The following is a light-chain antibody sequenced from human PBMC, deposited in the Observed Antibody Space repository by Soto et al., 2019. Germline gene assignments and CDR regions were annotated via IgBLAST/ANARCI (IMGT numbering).Light chain of an antibody. J-gene: IGKJ1*01. CDR1: QSVSSGY. CDR3: QQYGNSPWT. Sequence: EIVLTQSPGTLSLSPGERATLSCRTSQSVSSGYLAWYQQKPGQAPRLFMYAASSRAAGIPDRFSGSGSGRDFTLTISRLEPDDFAMYYCQQYGNSPWTFGQGTKVDIK. V-gene: IGKV3-20*01. CDR2: AAS.